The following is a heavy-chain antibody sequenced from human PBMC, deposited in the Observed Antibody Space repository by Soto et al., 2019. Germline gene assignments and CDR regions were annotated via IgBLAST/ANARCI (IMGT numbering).Heavy chain of an antibody. V-gene: IGHV4-59*01. Sequence: KGLEWIGYIYYSGSTNYNPSLKSRVTISVDTSKNQFSLKLSSVTAADTAVYYCARVWGGAFDIWGQGTMVTVSS. D-gene: IGHD3-10*01. CDR2: IYYSGST. CDR3: ARVWGGAFDI. J-gene: IGHJ3*02.